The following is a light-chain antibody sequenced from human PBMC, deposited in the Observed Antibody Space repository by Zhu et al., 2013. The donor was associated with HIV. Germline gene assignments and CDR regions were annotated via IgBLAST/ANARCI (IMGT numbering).Light chain of an antibody. Sequence: EIVLTQSPGTLSLSPGERATLSCRASQSVSSSYLAWYQQKPGQAPRLLIYGASSRATGIPDRFSGSGSGTDFTLTISRLEPEDFAVYYCQQYGNSPPNTFGLRD. V-gene: IGKV3-20*01. CDR1: QSVSSSY. CDR2: GAS. CDR3: QQYGNSPPNT. J-gene: IGKJ5*01.